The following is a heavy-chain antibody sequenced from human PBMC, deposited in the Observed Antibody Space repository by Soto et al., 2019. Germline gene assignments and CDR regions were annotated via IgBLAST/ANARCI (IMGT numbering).Heavy chain of an antibody. CDR3: TRAFPGPTGTTTFDK. D-gene: IGHD1-1*01. J-gene: IGHJ4*02. CDR1: GYTFTTYH. V-gene: IGHV1-46*03. CDR2: INPSGGST. Sequence: QVQLVQSGAEVMKPGASVKVSCMSFGYTFTTYHMYWVPQAPGQGLEWMGKINPSGGSTRYAHRFQGRVTMTRDTSTSTVYMELSGLTSEDTAVYYCTRAFPGPTGTTTFDKWGQGTLVTVSS.